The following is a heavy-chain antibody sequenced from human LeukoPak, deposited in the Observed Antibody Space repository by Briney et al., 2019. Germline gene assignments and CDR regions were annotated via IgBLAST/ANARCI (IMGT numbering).Heavy chain of an antibody. V-gene: IGHV4-39*07. J-gene: IGHJ5*02. CDR3: AVITMVRGWATWFDP. CDR1: GGSISSSSYY. CDR2: IYYSGST. Sequence: SSETLSLTCTVSGGSISSSSYYWGWIRQPPGKGLEWIGSIYYSGSTYYNPSLKSRVTISVDTSKNQFSLKLSSVTAADTAVYYCAVITMVRGWATWFDPWGQGTLVTVSS. D-gene: IGHD3-10*01.